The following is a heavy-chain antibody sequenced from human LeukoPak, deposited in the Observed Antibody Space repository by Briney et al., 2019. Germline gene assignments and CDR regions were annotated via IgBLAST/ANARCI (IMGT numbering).Heavy chain of an antibody. V-gene: IGHV3-21*01. CDR2: ISSSSSYI. Sequence: GGSLRLSCAASGFTFSSYSMNWVRQAPGKGLEWVSSISSSSSYIYYADSVKGRFTISRDNAKNSLYLQMNSLRAEDTAVYYCARDRGYYDSSGAWGQGTLVTVSS. CDR3: ARDRGYYDSSGA. CDR1: GFTFSSYS. D-gene: IGHD3-22*01. J-gene: IGHJ5*02.